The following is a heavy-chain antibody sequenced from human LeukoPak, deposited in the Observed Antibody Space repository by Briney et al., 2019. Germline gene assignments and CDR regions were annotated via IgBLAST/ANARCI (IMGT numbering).Heavy chain of an antibody. CDR2: IGSSSSAT. D-gene: IGHD2/OR15-2a*01. V-gene: IGHV3-48*01. CDR3: VRAFPPQTADQIFDS. CDR1: GFTFSNYN. J-gene: IGHJ4*02. Sequence: PGGSLRLSCAASGFTFSNYNMNWVRLAPGKGPEWLSFIGSSSSATSYADSVRGRFTISRDNVEKSLFLQMDSLSAEDPAAHYCVRAFPPQTADQIFDSWGQGSLVTVSS.